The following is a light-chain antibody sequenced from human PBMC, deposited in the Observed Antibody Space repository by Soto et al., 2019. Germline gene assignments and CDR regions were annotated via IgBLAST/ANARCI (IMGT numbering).Light chain of an antibody. V-gene: IGKV3D-7*01. CDR1: QSINSNY. CDR2: GAS. J-gene: IGKJ5*01. CDR3: QQDYCLPFT. Sequence: EIVVTQSPATLSLSPGERATLSCRASQSINSNYLSWYQQKPGQAPRLIISGASTRATGTPARFSGRGSGSDFTLTISSLQTEDFEVYYWQQDYCLPFTFGQGTRLEIK.